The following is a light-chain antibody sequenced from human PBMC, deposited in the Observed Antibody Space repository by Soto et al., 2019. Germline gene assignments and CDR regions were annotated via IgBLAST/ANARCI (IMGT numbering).Light chain of an antibody. J-gene: IGKJ5*01. CDR3: QKYNSALRIT. CDR2: AAS. CDR1: QGISNY. Sequence: DIQMTQSPSSLSASVGDRVTITCRASQGISNYLAWYQQKPGKVPKLLIYAASTLQSGVPARFSGSGSGTDFTLTISSLQPEDVATYYGQKYNSALRITFGQGTRLEIK. V-gene: IGKV1-27*01.